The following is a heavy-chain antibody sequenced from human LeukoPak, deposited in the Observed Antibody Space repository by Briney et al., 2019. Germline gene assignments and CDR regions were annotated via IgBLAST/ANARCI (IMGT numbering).Heavy chain of an antibody. V-gene: IGHV4-39*01. CDR3: ASLPGRWLEH. CDR1: GGSISSSSYY. D-gene: IGHD6-19*01. Sequence: SETLSLTCTVSGGSISSSSYYWGWIRQPPGKGLEWMGNIFYSGTTYYTPSLKSRVTISVDTSTNHFSLKLSSVTDADTAVYYCASLPGRWLEHWGQGTLVTVSS. J-gene: IGHJ4*02. CDR2: IFYSGTT.